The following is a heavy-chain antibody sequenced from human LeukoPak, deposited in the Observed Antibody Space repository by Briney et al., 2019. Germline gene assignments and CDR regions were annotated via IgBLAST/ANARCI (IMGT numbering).Heavy chain of an antibody. CDR1: GFTFSNYW. Sequence: GGSLRLSCAASGFTFSNYWMHWVRQTPGKGLVWVSRINGDGSSIAYADSVKGRFTTSRDNAKNTLYLQMNSLRAEDTAVYYCARITIFGVVPLYGMDVWGQGTTVTVSS. CDR2: INGDGSSI. V-gene: IGHV3-74*01. CDR3: ARITIFGVVPLYGMDV. J-gene: IGHJ6*02. D-gene: IGHD3-3*01.